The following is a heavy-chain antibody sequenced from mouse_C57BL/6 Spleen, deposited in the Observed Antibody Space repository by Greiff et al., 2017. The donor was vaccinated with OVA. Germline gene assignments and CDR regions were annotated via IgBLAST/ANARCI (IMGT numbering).Heavy chain of an antibody. CDR3: AQSRAVVAHFDY. Sequence: VQLQQPGTELVKPGASVKLSCKASGYTFTSYWMHWVKQRPGQGLEWIGNINPSNGGPNYNEKFKSKATLTVDKSSSTAYMQLSSLTSEDSAVYYCAQSRAVVAHFDYWGQGTTLTVSS. J-gene: IGHJ2*01. CDR1: GYTFTSYW. CDR2: INPSNGGP. V-gene: IGHV1-53*01. D-gene: IGHD1-1*01.